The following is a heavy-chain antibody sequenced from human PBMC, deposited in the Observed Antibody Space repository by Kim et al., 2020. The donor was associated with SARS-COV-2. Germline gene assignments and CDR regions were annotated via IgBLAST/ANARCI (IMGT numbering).Heavy chain of an antibody. CDR1: GGSVSSGSYY. D-gene: IGHD3-10*01. CDR3: ARVGVLLWFREYPSWFDP. Sequence: SETLSLTCTVSGGSVSSGSYYWSWIRQPPGKGLEWIGYIYYSGSTNYNPSLKSRVTISVDTSKNQFSLKLSSVTAADTAVYYCARVGVLLWFREYPSWFDPWGQGTLVTVSS. J-gene: IGHJ5*02. CDR2: IYYSGST. V-gene: IGHV4-61*01.